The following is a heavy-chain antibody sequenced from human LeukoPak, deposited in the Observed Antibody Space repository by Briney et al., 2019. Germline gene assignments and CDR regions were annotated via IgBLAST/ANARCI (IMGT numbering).Heavy chain of an antibody. CDR3: ARDRTWHFDY. CDR1: GFSFGDHG. D-gene: IGHD1-14*01. J-gene: IGHJ4*02. Sequence: GGSLRLSCAASGFSFGDHGMNWVRQAPGKGLEWVSYISSDGRAMYYADSVKGRFTVSRDKAKNSLYLQMNSLRDEDTAVYCCARDRTWHFDYWGQGALVTVSS. V-gene: IGHV3-48*02. CDR2: ISSDGRAM.